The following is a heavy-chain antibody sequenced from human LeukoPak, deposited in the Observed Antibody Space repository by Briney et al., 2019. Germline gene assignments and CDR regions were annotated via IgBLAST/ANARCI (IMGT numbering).Heavy chain of an antibody. CDR1: EFTFSSNA. D-gene: IGHD3-9*01. Sequence: GGSLRLSCAASEFTFSSNAMTWVRQAPGKGLEWVSTIGGSGGTTYYADSVKGRFTISRDNSKNTLYLQMNSLRAEDTAVYYCARKFGILTGFHDYWGQGTLVTVSS. J-gene: IGHJ4*02. CDR2: IGGSGGTT. CDR3: ARKFGILTGFHDY. V-gene: IGHV3-23*01.